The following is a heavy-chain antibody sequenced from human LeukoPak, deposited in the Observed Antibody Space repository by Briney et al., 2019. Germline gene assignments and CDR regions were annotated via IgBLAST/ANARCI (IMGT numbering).Heavy chain of an antibody. CDR2: ISGSGSST. CDR3: ARGGGSSWYGGIYYYYGMDV. J-gene: IGHJ6*02. V-gene: IGHV3-23*01. D-gene: IGHD6-13*01. Sequence: GGSLRLSCAASGFTFSSYAMSWVRQAPGKGPEWVSAISGSGSSTYYADSVKGRFTISRDNSKNTLYLQMNSLRAEDTAVYYCARGGGSSWYGGIYYYYGMDVWGQGTTVTVSS. CDR1: GFTFSSYA.